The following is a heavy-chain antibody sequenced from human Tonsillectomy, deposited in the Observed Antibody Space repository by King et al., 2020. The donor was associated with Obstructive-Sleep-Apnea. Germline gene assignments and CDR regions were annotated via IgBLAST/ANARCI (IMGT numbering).Heavy chain of an antibody. CDR1: GFPFDVYA. J-gene: IGHJ4*02. D-gene: IGHD2/OR15-2a*01. V-gene: IGHV3-9*01. CDR3: ARARDNPKYSTSGRCSGYFDC. Sequence: VQLVESGGGSVQPGTSLRLSCAASGFPFDVYAMHWVRQVPGKGLEWVSSIDRNNENIEYADSVKGRFTISRDNAKNSLFLQMKSLRTDDTDLYYCARARDNPKYSTSGRCSGYFDCWGQGTLVTVSS. CDR2: IDRNNENI.